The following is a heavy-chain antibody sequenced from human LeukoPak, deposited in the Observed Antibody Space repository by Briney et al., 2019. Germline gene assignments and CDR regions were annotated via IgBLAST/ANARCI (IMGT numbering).Heavy chain of an antibody. Sequence: ASVKVPCKTSGYTFNTYGITWVRQAPGQGLAWMGWISPYNGNTSYAQKFQARVTMTTDTSTSTAYMELRSLRSDDTAVYFCARAYCGGDCHQGPDYWGQGTLVIVSS. CDR3: ARAYCGGDCHQGPDY. V-gene: IGHV1-18*01. CDR2: ISPYNGNT. CDR1: GYTFNTYG. J-gene: IGHJ4*02. D-gene: IGHD2-21*02.